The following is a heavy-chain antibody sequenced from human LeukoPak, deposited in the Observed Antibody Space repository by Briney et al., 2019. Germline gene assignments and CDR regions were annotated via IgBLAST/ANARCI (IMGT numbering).Heavy chain of an antibody. Sequence: ASVKVSRKASGYSFTSYGISWVRQAPGLGLEWMGWISGYNGNTNYAQKLQGRITMTTDTSTSTAYMELRSLRSDDTAVYYCARGPSGSYSAAFDNWGQGTMVTVSS. J-gene: IGHJ3*02. CDR1: GYSFTSYG. CDR2: ISGYNGNT. D-gene: IGHD1-26*01. V-gene: IGHV1-18*01. CDR3: ARGPSGSYSAAFDN.